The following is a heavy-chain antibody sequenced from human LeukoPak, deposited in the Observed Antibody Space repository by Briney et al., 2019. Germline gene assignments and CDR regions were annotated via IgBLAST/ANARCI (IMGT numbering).Heavy chain of an antibody. CDR2: ISRGGDVT. Sequence: GGSLRLSCAASGFTFSTYAMTWVRQAPGKGLEWVSLISRGGDVTYYADSVKGRFTISRDSSKNTLYLQMHSLRAENTAVYYCAARPGEVAVPYDYWGQGTLVTVSS. J-gene: IGHJ4*02. CDR1: GFTFSTYA. V-gene: IGHV3-23*01. CDR3: AARPGEVAVPYDY. D-gene: IGHD2-15*01.